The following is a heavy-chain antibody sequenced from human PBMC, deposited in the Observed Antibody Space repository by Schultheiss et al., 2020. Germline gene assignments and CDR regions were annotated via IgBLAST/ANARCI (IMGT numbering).Heavy chain of an antibody. V-gene: IGHV4-31*03. J-gene: IGHJ6*02. CDR1: GGSISSGGYY. CDR2: IYYSGST. CDR3: ARERVYSSGWRYGMDV. Sequence: SETLSLTCTVSGGSISSGGYYWSWIRQHPGKGLEWIGYIYYSGSTYYNPSLKSRVTISVDTSKNQFSLKLSSVTAADTAVYYCARERVYSSGWRYGMDVWGQGTTVTVSS. D-gene: IGHD6-25*01.